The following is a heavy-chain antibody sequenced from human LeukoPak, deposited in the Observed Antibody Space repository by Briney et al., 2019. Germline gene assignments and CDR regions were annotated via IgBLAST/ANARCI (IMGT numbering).Heavy chain of an antibody. D-gene: IGHD6-6*01. CDR3: AKDSIAARLVYYYYYIDV. J-gene: IGHJ6*03. CDR2: ISGSGGST. V-gene: IGHV3-23*01. Sequence: PGGSLRLSCAASGFTFSSYAMSWVRQAPGKGLEWVSAISGSGGSTYYADSVKGRFTISRDNSKNTLYLQMNSLRAEDTAVYYCAKDSIAARLVYYYYYIDVWGKGTTVTVSS. CDR1: GFTFSSYA.